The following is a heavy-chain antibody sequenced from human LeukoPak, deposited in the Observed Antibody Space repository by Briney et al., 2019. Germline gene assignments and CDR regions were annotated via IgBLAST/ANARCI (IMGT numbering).Heavy chain of an antibody. CDR1: GFTFSSYE. V-gene: IGHV3-48*03. Sequence: GGSLRLSCAASGFTFSSYELNWVRQAPGKGLEGVSYISSSGSTIYYADSVKGRFTISRENAKNSLYLQMNSMRAEDTAVYYCAREGRSGWYEGYAFDIWGQGTMVTVSS. CDR3: AREGRSGWYEGYAFDI. D-gene: IGHD6-19*01. CDR2: ISSSGSTI. J-gene: IGHJ3*02.